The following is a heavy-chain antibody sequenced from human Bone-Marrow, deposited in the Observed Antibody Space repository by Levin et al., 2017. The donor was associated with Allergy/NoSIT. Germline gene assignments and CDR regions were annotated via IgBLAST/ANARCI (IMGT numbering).Heavy chain of an antibody. D-gene: IGHD1-26*01. CDR2: ISYDGSNE. J-gene: IGHJ2*01. Sequence: PGGSLRLSCAASGFTFSDYGMHWVRQAPGEGLEWVAVISYDGSNEYYAESVKGRFTISRDNSKNTVYLQMNSLTPDDTAVYFCVKDEGWELLREWYFDLWGRGTLVTVSS. CDR3: VKDEGWELLREWYFDL. V-gene: IGHV3-30*18. CDR1: GFTFSDYG.